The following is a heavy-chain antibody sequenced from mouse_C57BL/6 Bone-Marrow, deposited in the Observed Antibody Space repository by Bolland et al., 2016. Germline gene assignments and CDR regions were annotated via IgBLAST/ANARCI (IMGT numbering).Heavy chain of an antibody. CDR3: ARIFGY. CDR2: IYPGSGST. J-gene: IGHJ2*01. Sequence: DIYPGSGSTNYNEKFKSKATLTVDTSSSTAYMQLSSLTSEDSAVYYCARIFGYWGQSTT. V-gene: IGHV1-55*01.